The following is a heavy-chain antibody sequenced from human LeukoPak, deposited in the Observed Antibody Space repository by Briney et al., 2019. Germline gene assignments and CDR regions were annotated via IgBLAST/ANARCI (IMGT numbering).Heavy chain of an antibody. J-gene: IGHJ4*02. V-gene: IGHV3-21*01. CDR1: GFTFSSYS. CDR3: ARARNYYGSGSYTFDY. D-gene: IGHD3-10*01. CDR2: IGSRSTYT. Sequence: PGGSLRLSCAASGFTFSSYSMNWVRQAPGKGLEWVSSIGSRSTYTYSADSVKGRFTISRDNAKNSLYLQMNSLRAEDTAVYYCARARNYYGSGSYTFDYWGQGTLVTVSS.